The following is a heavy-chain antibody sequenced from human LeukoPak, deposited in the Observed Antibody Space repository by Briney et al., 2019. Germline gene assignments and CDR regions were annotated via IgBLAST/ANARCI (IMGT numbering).Heavy chain of an antibody. Sequence: SETLSLTCTVSGGSISSSSHYWGWIRQPPGKGLEWIGTIYYSGSTYYNPSLKSRVTISVDTSENQFSLKLSSVTAADTAVYYCARRPASNYYDTSAAFDIWGQGTMVTVSS. CDR2: IYYSGST. D-gene: IGHD3-22*01. CDR1: GGSISSSSHY. CDR3: ARRPASNYYDTSAAFDI. J-gene: IGHJ3*02. V-gene: IGHV4-39*01.